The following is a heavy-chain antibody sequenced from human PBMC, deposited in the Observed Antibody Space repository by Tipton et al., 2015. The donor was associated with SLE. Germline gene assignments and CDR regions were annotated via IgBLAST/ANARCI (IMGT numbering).Heavy chain of an antibody. D-gene: IGHD1-26*01. CDR3: AKARLRWEYYHHMDV. J-gene: IGHJ6*03. CDR1: GFSFSSYW. CDR2: INTDGTYT. Sequence: GSLRLSCAASGFSFSSYWMHWVRQVPGKGLVWGSRINTDGTYTTYADSVKGRFTISRDNGKNSLFLQMNSLRAEDTAVYYCAKARLRWEYYHHMDVWDKGTTVTVSS. V-gene: IGHV3-74*01.